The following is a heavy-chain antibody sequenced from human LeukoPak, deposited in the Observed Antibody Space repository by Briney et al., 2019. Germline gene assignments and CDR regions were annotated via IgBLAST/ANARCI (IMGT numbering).Heavy chain of an antibody. CDR2: IYTTGIT. Sequence: SQTLSLTCTVSSVSISSGSYYWSCIRQPAGKGLEWNGRIYTTGITNYNPSLKTRVTISANATKNQFSLKLSSVTAADTAVYYCARKQWVEYYFDTWSQGTLVTVSS. CDR3: ARKQWVEYYFDT. CDR1: SVSISSGSYY. J-gene: IGHJ4*02. D-gene: IGHD6-19*01. V-gene: IGHV4-61*02.